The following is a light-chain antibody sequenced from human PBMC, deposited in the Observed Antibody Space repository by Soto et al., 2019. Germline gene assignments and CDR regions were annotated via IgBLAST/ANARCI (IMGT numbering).Light chain of an antibody. V-gene: IGKV3-20*01. CDR3: QQYGSSGT. Sequence: GERATLSCRASQSVSSSYLAWYQQKPGQAPRLLIYGASSRATGIPDRFSGSGSGTDFTLTIIRLEPEDFAVYYCQQYGSSGTLGQGTKVDIK. CDR2: GAS. CDR1: QSVSSSY. J-gene: IGKJ1*01.